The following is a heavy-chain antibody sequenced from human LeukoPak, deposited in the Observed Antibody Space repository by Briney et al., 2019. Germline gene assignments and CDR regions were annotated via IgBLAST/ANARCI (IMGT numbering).Heavy chain of an antibody. V-gene: IGHV4-59*01. D-gene: IGHD6-6*01. CDR3: ATTRNSLAYNWFDP. Sequence: PSETLSLTCTVRGGSIRSYYWSWIRRPAGKGLAWIGYIYYSRTTNYNPTLQSRVTISVDTSKNQFSLKLSSVTAADTAVYYCATTRNSLAYNWFDPWGQGTLVTVSS. CDR1: GGSIRSYY. CDR2: IYYSRTT. J-gene: IGHJ5*02.